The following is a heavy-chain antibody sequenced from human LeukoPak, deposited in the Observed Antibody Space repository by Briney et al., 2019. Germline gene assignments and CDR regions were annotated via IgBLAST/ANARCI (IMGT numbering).Heavy chain of an antibody. CDR3: ARSGSYSWFDP. V-gene: IGHV4-38-2*02. D-gene: IGHD1-26*01. Sequence: SETLSLTCTVSGYSISSGYYWGWIRQPPGKGLEWIGSIYHSGSTYYNPSLKSRVTISVDTSKNQFSLKLSSVTAADTAVYYCARSGSYSWFDPWGQGTLVTVSS. J-gene: IGHJ5*02. CDR1: GYSISSGYY. CDR2: IYHSGST.